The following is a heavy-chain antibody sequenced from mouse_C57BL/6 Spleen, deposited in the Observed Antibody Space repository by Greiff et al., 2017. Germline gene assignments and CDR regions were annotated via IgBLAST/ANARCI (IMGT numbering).Heavy chain of an antibody. Sequence: VQLKESGPELVKPGASVKISCKASGYSFTDYNMNWVKQSNGKSLEWIGVINPNYGTTSYNQKFKGKATLTVDQSSSTAYMQLNSLTSEDAAVYYCARVSDGYYAWFAYWGQGTLVTVSA. D-gene: IGHD2-3*01. CDR1: GYSFTDYN. V-gene: IGHV1-39*01. J-gene: IGHJ3*01. CDR2: INPNYGTT. CDR3: ARVSDGYYAWFAY.